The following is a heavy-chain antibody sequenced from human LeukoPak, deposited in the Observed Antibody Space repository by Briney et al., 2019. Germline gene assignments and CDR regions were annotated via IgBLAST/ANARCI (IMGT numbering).Heavy chain of an antibody. J-gene: IGHJ5*02. D-gene: IGHD1-7*01. CDR2: IIPIFGTA. V-gene: IGHV1-69*05. CDR3: ASRYNWNYDWFDP. Sequence: SVKVSCKASGGTFSSYAISWVRQAPGQGLEWMGRIIPIFGTANYAQKFQGRVTITTDESTSTAYMELSSLRSKDTAVYYCASRYNWNYDWFDPWGQGTLVTVSS. CDR1: GGTFSSYA.